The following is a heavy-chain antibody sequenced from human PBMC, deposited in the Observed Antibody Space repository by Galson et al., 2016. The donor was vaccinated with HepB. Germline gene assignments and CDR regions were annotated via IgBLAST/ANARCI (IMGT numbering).Heavy chain of an antibody. D-gene: IGHD1-26*01. Sequence: SVKVSCKASGYTSTVYYIHWVRQAPGQGLEWLGGINTNRGGTNYAQKFQGRVTMTRDTSISTAYMEVSRLRSDDTAVYYCAAAVGSRRGPTSNGFDPWGQGPWSPSPQ. CDR3: AAAVGSRRGPTSNGFDP. V-gene: IGHV1-2*02. CDR2: INTNRGGT. J-gene: IGHJ5*02. CDR1: GYTSTVYY.